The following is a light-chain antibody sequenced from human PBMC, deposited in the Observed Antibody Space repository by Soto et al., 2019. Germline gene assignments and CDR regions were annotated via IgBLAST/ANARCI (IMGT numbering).Light chain of an antibody. J-gene: IGKJ3*01. CDR3: QKSYNNPLT. CDR1: QSIGNL. Sequence: IQLTESVWARSASAGGGGTVTCQASQSIGNLLAWYQQTPGKAPKLLIYKASTSQRGVPSSFSGRGSGTDFTLTISSLQPDDFATYYCQKSYNNPLTFGHGTKVDIK. CDR2: KAS. V-gene: IGKV1-5*03.